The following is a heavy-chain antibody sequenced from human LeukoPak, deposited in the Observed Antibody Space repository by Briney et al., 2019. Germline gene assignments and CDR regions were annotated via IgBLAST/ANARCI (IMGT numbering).Heavy chain of an antibody. CDR2: LYSGSDT. Sequence: GGSLRLSCAASGFSVSLNYMNWVRQAPGKGLEWVSILYSGSDTYYADSVKGRFTISRDSSKNMLFLYMNSLRAEDTAVYYCARVGDHFHWYLDLWGRGTLVTVSS. CDR1: GFSVSLNY. V-gene: IGHV3-53*01. D-gene: IGHD3-3*02. CDR3: ARVGDHFHWYLDL. J-gene: IGHJ2*01.